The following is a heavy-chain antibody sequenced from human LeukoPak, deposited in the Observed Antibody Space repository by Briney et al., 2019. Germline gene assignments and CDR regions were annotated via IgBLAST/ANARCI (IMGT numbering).Heavy chain of an antibody. CDR1: GFTFSSYW. Sequence: GGSLRLSCAASGFTFSSYWMSWVRQAPGKGLEWVANIKQDGSEKYYVDSVKGRFTISRDNAKNSLYLQMNSLRAEDTAIYYCAREADGDYLPDYFDYWGQGTLVTVSS. D-gene: IGHD4-17*01. CDR2: IKQDGSEK. J-gene: IGHJ4*02. V-gene: IGHV3-7*03. CDR3: AREADGDYLPDYFDY.